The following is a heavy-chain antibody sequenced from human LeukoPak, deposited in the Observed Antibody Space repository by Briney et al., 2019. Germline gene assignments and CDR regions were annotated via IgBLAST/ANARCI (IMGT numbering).Heavy chain of an antibody. J-gene: IGHJ3*02. V-gene: IGHV3-48*01. CDR2: ISSSSSTI. Sequence: GGSLGLSCAASGFTFSSYSMNWVRHAPGKGLEWVSYISSSSSTIYYADSVKGRFTISRDNAKNSLYLQMNSLRAEDTPVSSCARESIWGQGTMVTVSS. CDR3: ARESI. CDR1: GFTFSSYS.